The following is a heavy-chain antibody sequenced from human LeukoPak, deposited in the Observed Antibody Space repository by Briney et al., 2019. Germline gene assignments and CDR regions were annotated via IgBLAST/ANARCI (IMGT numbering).Heavy chain of an antibody. CDR3: ARGYHYYGSGSYYKSFDY. CDR2: ISSSGSTI. CDR1: GFTFSSYE. J-gene: IGHJ4*02. V-gene: IGHV3-48*03. Sequence: PGGSLRLSCAASGFTFSSYEMNWVRQAPGKGLEWFSYISSSGSTIYYADSVKGRFTISRDNAKNSLYLQMNSLRAEDTAVYYCARGYHYYGSGSYYKSFDYWGQGTLVTVSS. D-gene: IGHD3-10*01.